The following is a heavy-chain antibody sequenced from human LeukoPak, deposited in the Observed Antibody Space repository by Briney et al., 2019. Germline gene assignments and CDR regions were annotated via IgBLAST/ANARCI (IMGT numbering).Heavy chain of an antibody. Sequence: GGSLRLSCAASGFSLRSSEMNWVRQAPGKGPEWVAHINSADNVEYYTDSVRGRFTMSRDNAKALLYLQMNSLRDEDTAVYYCARDTVNGPFVISLDLWGQGVLVTVSS. D-gene: IGHD2-8*01. CDR2: INSADNVE. CDR1: GFSLRSSE. CDR3: ARDTVNGPFVISLDL. V-gene: IGHV3-48*03. J-gene: IGHJ5*02.